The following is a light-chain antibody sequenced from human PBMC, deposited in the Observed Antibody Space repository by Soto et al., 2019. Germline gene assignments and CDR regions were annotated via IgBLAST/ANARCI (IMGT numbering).Light chain of an antibody. CDR3: CSYAGTSGAHWV. J-gene: IGLJ3*02. CDR1: NSDVGSYNL. Sequence: QSALTQPASVSGSPGQSITISCTGTNSDVGSYNLVSWYQHHPGKAPKLMVYEGSRRPSGVSNRFSGSKSGNTASLTISGLQAEDEADYFCCSYAGTSGAHWVFGGGPKLTVL. V-gene: IGLV2-23*01. CDR2: EGS.